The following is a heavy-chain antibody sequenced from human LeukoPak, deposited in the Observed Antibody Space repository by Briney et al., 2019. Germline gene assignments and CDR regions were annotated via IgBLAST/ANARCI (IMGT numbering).Heavy chain of an antibody. CDR3: ARHSLGSYYYDMDV. CDR1: GGSISNGDHY. D-gene: IGHD2-15*01. J-gene: IGHJ6*02. Sequence: QPSETLSLTCTVSGGSISNGDHYWSWVRQAPGKGLEWVSAISGSGGSAYYADSVKGRFTISRDSSKNTLHLQMNSLRAEDTAVYYCARHSLGSYYYDMDVWGQGTTVTVSS. CDR2: ISGSGGSA. V-gene: IGHV3-23*01.